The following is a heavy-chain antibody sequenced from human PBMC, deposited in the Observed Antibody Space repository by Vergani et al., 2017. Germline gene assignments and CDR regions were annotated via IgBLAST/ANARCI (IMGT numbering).Heavy chain of an antibody. J-gene: IGHJ3*01. D-gene: IGHD4-23*01. CDR3: ARDNKQLRPSAFDL. CDR1: GASINNDFYY. CDR2: IYVSGIT. V-gene: IGHV4-61*02. Sequence: QVQLQESGPGLVKPSQTLSLTCTASGASINNDFYYWHWIRQPAGKGLEWIGRIYVSGITDYNSSLQSRVSMSVDTSKNQFSLTLTSVTAADTAVYCCARDNKQLRPSAFDLWGQGTMVTVSS.